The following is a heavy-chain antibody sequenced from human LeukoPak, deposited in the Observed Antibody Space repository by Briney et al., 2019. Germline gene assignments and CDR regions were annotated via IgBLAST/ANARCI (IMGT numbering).Heavy chain of an antibody. CDR2: ISSSSSYI. Sequence: GGSLRLSCAASGFTVSSNYMSWVRQAPGKGLEWVSYISSSSSYIYYADSVKGRFTISRDNAKNSLYLQMNSLRAEDTAVYYCARARVGATEFDYWGQGTLVTVSS. CDR3: ARARVGATEFDY. D-gene: IGHD1-26*01. CDR1: GFTVSSNY. J-gene: IGHJ4*02. V-gene: IGHV3-21*05.